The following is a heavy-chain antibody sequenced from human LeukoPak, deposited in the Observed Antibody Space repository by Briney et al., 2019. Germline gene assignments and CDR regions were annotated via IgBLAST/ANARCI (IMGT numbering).Heavy chain of an antibody. J-gene: IGHJ4*02. V-gene: IGHV4-59*08. CDR1: GGSISSYY. CDR2: IYYSGST. D-gene: IGHD6-19*01. CDR3: ARRGSGWYFDY. Sequence: SETLSLTCTVSGGSISSYYWSWIRQPPGKGLEWIGYIYYSGSTNYNPSLKSRVTISVDTSKNQFSLKLSSVTAADTAVYYCARRGSGWYFDYWGQGTLVTVSS.